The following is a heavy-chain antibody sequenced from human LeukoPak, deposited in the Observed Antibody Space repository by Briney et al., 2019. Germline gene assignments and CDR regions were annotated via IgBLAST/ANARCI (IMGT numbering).Heavy chain of an antibody. CDR2: VNNRGST. V-gene: IGHV4-34*01. Sequence: SETLSLTCAVFGWSFSGFYCSWIRQSPGKGLEWIGDVNNRGSTTYNPSLKSRVTISVGTSKKQVYLKVSSVTAADTAVYYCARRLTGTTVTGRDYYYRMDVWGEGTTVSVSS. CDR3: ARRLTGTTVTGRDYYYRMDV. J-gene: IGHJ6*04. D-gene: IGHD1-1*01. CDR1: GWSFSGFY.